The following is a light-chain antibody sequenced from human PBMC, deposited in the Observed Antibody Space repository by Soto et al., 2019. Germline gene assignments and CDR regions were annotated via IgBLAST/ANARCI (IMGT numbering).Light chain of an antibody. CDR1: GSDVGGYDF. J-gene: IGLJ2*01. CDR2: DVS. Sequence: QSALTQPRSVSGSPGQSVTISCTGTGSDVGGYDFVSWYQQHPGKAPELMICDVSKRPSGVPDRFSGSKSGNTASLTISGLQADDEADYYCCSYAGTYTVVFGGGTKLTVL. V-gene: IGLV2-11*01. CDR3: CSYAGTYTVV.